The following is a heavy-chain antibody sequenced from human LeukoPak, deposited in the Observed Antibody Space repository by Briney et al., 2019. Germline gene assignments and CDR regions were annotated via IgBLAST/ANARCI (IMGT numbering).Heavy chain of an antibody. CDR3: ARDVSGFYDSTELDY. CDR2: IWYDGSNK. Sequence: GRSLRLSCAASGFTFSSYGMHWVRQAPGKGLEWVAVIWYDGSNKYYADSVKGRFTISIYNAKNTLYLQMNILRTEDTAVYYCARDVSGFYDSTELDYWGQGTLVTVSS. J-gene: IGHJ4*02. D-gene: IGHD3-22*01. V-gene: IGHV3-33*01. CDR1: GFTFSSYG.